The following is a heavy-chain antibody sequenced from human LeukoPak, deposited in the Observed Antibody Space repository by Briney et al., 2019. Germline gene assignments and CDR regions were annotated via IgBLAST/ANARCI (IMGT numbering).Heavy chain of an antibody. CDR3: PRDKGPSYLTSFAY. D-gene: IGHD2-2*01. Sequence: PGRSLRLSCAASGFTFSSYVMHWVRQAPGKGLEWVAIISYDGSNEYYADSVKGRFTISRDNSKNTLYLQMNSRRAADTAVYYCPRDKGPSYLTSFAYWGQGPLVTVSS. J-gene: IGHJ4*02. CDR2: ISYDGSNE. V-gene: IGHV3-30*04. CDR1: GFTFSSYV.